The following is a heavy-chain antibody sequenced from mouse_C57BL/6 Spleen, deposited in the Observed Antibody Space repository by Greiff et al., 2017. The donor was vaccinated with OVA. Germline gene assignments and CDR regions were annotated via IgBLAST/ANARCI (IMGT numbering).Heavy chain of an antibody. V-gene: IGHV2-9-1*01. D-gene: IGHD1-1*01. Sequence: VQVVESGPGLVAPSQSLSITCTVSGFSLTSSAISWVRQPPGKGLEWLGVIWTGGGTNYNSALKFRLSISKDNSKSQVFLKMNSLQTDDTARYYCARARIREDYAMDYWGQGTSVTVSS. CDR1: GFSLTSSA. J-gene: IGHJ4*01. CDR2: IWTGGGT. CDR3: ARARIREDYAMDY.